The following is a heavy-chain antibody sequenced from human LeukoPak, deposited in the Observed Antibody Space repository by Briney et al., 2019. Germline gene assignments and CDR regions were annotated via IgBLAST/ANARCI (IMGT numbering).Heavy chain of an antibody. V-gene: IGHV4-59*08. J-gene: IGHJ6*02. CDR1: GGSISSYY. D-gene: IGHD4-17*01. CDR3: ARHVFTTVTTYYYYGMDV. Sequence: SETLSLTCTVSGGSISSYYWSWIRQPPGKGLEWIGYIYYSGSTNYNPSLKSRVTISVDTSKNQFSLKLSSVTAADTAVYYCARHVFTTVTTYYYYGMDVWAQGPTVTVPS. CDR2: IYYSGST.